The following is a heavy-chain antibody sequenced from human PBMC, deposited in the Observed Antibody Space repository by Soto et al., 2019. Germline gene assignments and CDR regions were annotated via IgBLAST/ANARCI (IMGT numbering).Heavy chain of an antibody. D-gene: IGHD4-17*01. J-gene: IGHJ6*03. CDR3: ARVPMTTVTPWAEGYYYYMDV. CDR1: GGSISSYY. V-gene: IGHV4-59*01. CDR2: IYYSGST. Sequence: SETLSLTCTVSGGSISSYYWSWIRQPPGKGLEWIGYIYYSGSTNYNPSLKSRVTISVDTSKNQFSLKLSSVTAADTAVYYCARVPMTTVTPWAEGYYYYMDVWGKGTTVTVSS.